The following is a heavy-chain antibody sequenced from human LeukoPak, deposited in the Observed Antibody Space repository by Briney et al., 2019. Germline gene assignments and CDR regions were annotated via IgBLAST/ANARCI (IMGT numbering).Heavy chain of an antibody. J-gene: IGHJ4*02. V-gene: IGHV4-4*07. CDR1: GGSISSYY. D-gene: IGHD5-18*01. Sequence: PETLSLTCTVSGGSISSYYWSWIRQPAGKGLEWIGRIYTSGSTNYNPSLKSRVTIFLDTSKNHFSLKLTSVTATDTAIYYCARGPSLYSSDYYFDYWGQGTLVTVSS. CDR3: ARGPSLYSSDYYFDY. CDR2: IYTSGST.